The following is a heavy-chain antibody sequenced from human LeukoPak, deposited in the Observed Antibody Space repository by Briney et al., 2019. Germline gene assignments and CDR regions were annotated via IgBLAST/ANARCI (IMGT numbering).Heavy chain of an antibody. J-gene: IGHJ5*02. V-gene: IGHV4-39*02. CDR3: ARDSGRIAAANALP. D-gene: IGHD6-13*01. Sequence: PSETLSLTCTVSGGSIRSSYYYWGWIRQPPGKGLEWIGSIYDSGSTYYNPSLKSRVTISVDTSKNQFSLKLNSVTAADTAVYYCARDSGRIAAANALPWGQGTLVTVSS. CDR1: GGSIRSSYYY. CDR2: IYDSGST.